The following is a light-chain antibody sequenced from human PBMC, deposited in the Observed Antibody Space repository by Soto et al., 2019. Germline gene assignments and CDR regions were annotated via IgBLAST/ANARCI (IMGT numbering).Light chain of an antibody. J-gene: IGLJ2*01. CDR1: SSDVGGYNY. CDR3: SAYTSSGTLVV. Sequence: QSALTQPASVSGSPGQSITISCTGTSSDVGGYNYVSWYQQHPGKAPKLMIYDVNNRHSGVSNRFSGSKSGNTDSLTISGLQAEDEADYYCSAYTSSGTLVVFGGGTKLTVL. CDR2: DVN. V-gene: IGLV2-14*01.